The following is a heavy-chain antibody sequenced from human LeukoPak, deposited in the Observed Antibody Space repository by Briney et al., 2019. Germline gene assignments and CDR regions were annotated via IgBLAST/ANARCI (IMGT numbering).Heavy chain of an antibody. CDR3: ASTQGRRDY. J-gene: IGHJ4*02. Sequence: PGGSLRLSCAASGFTFSSYSMNWVRQAPGKGLEWVSSISSSGSYIYYADSVKGRFTISRDNAKNSLYLQMNSLRAEDTAVYYCASTQGRRDYWGQGTLVTVSS. CDR2: ISSSGSYI. V-gene: IGHV3-21*01. CDR1: GFTFSSYS.